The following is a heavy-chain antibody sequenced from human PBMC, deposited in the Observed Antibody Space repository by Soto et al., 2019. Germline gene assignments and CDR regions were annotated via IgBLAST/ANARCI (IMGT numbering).Heavy chain of an antibody. J-gene: IGHJ5*02. Sequence: QVQLVQSAAEVKKPGSSVKVSRKASGGTFSSYAISWVRQAPGQGLEWMGGNIPIFGTANYAQKFQGRVTITADESKSTAYMELSSLRSEDTAVYYCARDMSAAAGTYWFDPWGQGTLLTVSS. CDR1: GGTFSSYA. D-gene: IGHD6-13*01. V-gene: IGHV1-69*01. CDR3: ARDMSAAAGTYWFDP. CDR2: NIPIFGTA.